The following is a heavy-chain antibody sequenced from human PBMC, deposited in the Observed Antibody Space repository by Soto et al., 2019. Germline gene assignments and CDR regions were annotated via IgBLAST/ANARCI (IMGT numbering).Heavy chain of an antibody. Sequence: SCAASGFTFNSYAMNWVRQAPGKGLAWVSAIGTDGNTYYANSVKGRFTISRDNSRTTLYLQMNSLRVEDTALYYCVRKYPGTRPFDYWGQGTLVTVS. CDR2: IGTDGNT. CDR1: GFTFNSYA. D-gene: IGHD2-2*01. V-gene: IGHV3-23*01. CDR3: VRKYPGTRPFDY. J-gene: IGHJ4*01.